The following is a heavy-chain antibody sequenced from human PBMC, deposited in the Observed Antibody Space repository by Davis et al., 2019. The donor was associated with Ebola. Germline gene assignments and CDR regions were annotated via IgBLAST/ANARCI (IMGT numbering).Heavy chain of an antibody. CDR3: ARGGAFYYDSSGFSWTYSSYMDV. J-gene: IGHJ6*03. CDR2: IFYSGSA. D-gene: IGHD3-22*01. CDR1: GGSISDDSYY. Sequence: SETLSLTCTVSGGSISDDSYYWGWIRQPPGKGLEWIGNIFYSGSAYYNPSLKSRLTISVDTSKKQFSLKLNSVTAADTAVYFCARGGAFYYDSSGFSWTYSSYMDVWGKGTTVTVS. V-gene: IGHV4-39*07.